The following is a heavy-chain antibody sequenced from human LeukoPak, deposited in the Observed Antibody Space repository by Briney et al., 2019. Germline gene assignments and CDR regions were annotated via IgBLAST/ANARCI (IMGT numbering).Heavy chain of an antibody. J-gene: IGHJ4*02. D-gene: IGHD1-26*01. CDR2: INSDGSTI. CDR3: VRDERDGEVGAPFDY. V-gene: IGHV3-74*01. Sequence: PGGSLRLFCAASGFTFSSYAMSWVRQAPGKGLEWVSRINSDGSTINYADSVKGRLTISRDNAKNTLFLQMNSLRAEDTAVFYCVRDERDGEVGAPFDYWGQGTLVTVSS. CDR1: GFTFSSYA.